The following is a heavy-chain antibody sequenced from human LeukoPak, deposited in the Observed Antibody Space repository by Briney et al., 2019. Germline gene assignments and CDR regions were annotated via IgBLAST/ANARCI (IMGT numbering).Heavy chain of an antibody. Sequence: GGSLRLSCVASGFTFSNYAMSWVRQAPGKGLEWVSGISGSGGSTYYADSAKGRFTISRDNSKNTLYLQMNSLRAEDTAVYYCAKDGEYAITGTTPDYWGQGTLVTVSS. CDR2: ISGSGGST. CDR1: GFTFSNYA. V-gene: IGHV3-23*01. D-gene: IGHD1-7*01. J-gene: IGHJ4*02. CDR3: AKDGEYAITGTTPDY.